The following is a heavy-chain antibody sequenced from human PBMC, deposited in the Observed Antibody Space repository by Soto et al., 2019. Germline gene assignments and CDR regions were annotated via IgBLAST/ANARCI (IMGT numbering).Heavy chain of an antibody. Sequence: EVQLVESGGGLVKPGGSLRLSCAASGFTFSNAWMSWVRQAPGKGLEWVGRIKSKTDGGTTDYAAPVKGRFTISRDDSKNTLYLQMNSLKTDDTAVYYCTSTNYDYIWGSYRPPRAFDIWGQGTMVTVSS. CDR2: IKSKTDGGTT. CDR1: GFTFSNAW. D-gene: IGHD3-16*02. J-gene: IGHJ3*02. CDR3: TSTNYDYIWGSYRPPRAFDI. V-gene: IGHV3-15*01.